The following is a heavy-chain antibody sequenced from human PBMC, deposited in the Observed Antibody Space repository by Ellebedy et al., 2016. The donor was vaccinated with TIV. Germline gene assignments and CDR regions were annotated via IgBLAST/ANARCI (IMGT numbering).Heavy chain of an antibody. CDR1: GFTFSSYS. D-gene: IGHD6-13*01. CDR3: ARDRSEIGAAAGLLDS. V-gene: IGHV3-21*01. Sequence: PGGSLRLSCAASGFTFSSYSMNWVRQAPGKGLEWVSSISSNGNYIYYAASLKGRFTVSRDNGKNSLYLQLNSLRAGDTAVYYCARDRSEIGAAAGLLDSWGQGTLVTVSS. J-gene: IGHJ4*02. CDR2: ISSNGNYI.